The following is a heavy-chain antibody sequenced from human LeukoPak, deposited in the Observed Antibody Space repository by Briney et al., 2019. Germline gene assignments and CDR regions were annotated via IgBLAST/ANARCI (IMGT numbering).Heavy chain of an antibody. CDR2: ISHSGSEK. D-gene: IGHD1-1*01. Sequence: GGSLRLSCAASRFTFSTFSMYWVRQAPGKGLEWVALISHSGSEKYYADSVEGRFTISRDNSRNTLYLQMNSLSVEDTAFYYCAKDLANSWTIDYWGQGTLVTVSS. CDR1: RFTFSTFS. CDR3: AKDLANSWTIDY. J-gene: IGHJ4*02. V-gene: IGHV3-30-3*01.